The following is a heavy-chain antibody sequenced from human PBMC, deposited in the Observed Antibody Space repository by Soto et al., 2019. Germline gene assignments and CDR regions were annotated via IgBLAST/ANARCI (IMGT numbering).Heavy chain of an antibody. Sequence: EVQLVESGGGLVQPGGSLRLSGAASGFTFSVYYMYWVRHAPGKGLEWVGRIRNKAKSYTTHHCAPEQGRFTVSRDDSMNSLYLQMNSLKTEDTAVYYCVRVQLSSVMYNSPDSWGQGILVTFSS. D-gene: IGHD6-19*01. J-gene: IGHJ5*01. CDR1: GFTFSVYY. CDR2: IRNKAKSYTT. CDR3: VRVQLSSVMYNSPDS. V-gene: IGHV3-72*01.